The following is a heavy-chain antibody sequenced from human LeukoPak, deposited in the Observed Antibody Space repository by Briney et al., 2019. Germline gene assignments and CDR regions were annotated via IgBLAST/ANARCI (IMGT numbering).Heavy chain of an antibody. J-gene: IGHJ5*02. Sequence: SETLSLTCTVSGGSISSSFWSWIRQPPGKGLEWIGYIYYTGSTNYNPSLKSRVTISVDTSKNQFSLKLSSVTAADTAVYYCARGNVSPKAWFDPWGQGTLVTVSS. CDR3: ARGNVSPKAWFDP. D-gene: IGHD5/OR15-5a*01. V-gene: IGHV4-59*01. CDR2: IYYTGST. CDR1: GGSISSSF.